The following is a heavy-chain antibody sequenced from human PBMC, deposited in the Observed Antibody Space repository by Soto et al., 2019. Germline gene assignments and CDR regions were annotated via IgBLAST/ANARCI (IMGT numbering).Heavy chain of an antibody. CDR1: GFTFSNFG. D-gene: IGHD2-21*02. Sequence: GGSLRLSCVASGFTFSNFGLNWVRQAPGKGLEWVSSISSSDKYIYYADSVKGQFTISRDNAKNSLSLQMNSLRADDTAVYYCARVFCRGDCYSPLDYWGQGTLVTVSS. CDR3: ARVFCRGDCYSPLDY. V-gene: IGHV3-21*01. J-gene: IGHJ4*02. CDR2: ISSSDKYI.